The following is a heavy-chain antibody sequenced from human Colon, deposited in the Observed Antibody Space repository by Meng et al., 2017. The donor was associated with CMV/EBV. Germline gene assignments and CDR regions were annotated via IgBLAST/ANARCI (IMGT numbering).Heavy chain of an antibody. CDR3: AREKRIAAVGTVAFDI. J-gene: IGHJ3*02. CDR1: GFTFSSYH. D-gene: IGHD6-13*01. V-gene: IGHV3-23*01. Sequence: GESLKISCAASGFTFSSYHMSWVRQAPGKGLEWVSAITISDGGTYYADSVKGRYAISRDNSKNTLYLQMNSLRAEDTAVYYCAREKRIAAVGTVAFDIWGQGTVVTVSS. CDR2: ITISDGGT.